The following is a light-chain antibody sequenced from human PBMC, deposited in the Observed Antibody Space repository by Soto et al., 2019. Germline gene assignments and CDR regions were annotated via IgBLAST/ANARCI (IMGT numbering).Light chain of an antibody. Sequence: QSVLTQPASVSGSPGQSITISCTGTSSDVGSYKLVSWYQQHPGKAPKLMISEVSKRPSGISDRFSGSKSGSTASLTISGLQAEDEADYYCCSYAGTSTHTVFGGGTQLTA. J-gene: IGLJ7*02. CDR1: SSDVGSYKL. CDR2: EVS. V-gene: IGLV2-23*02. CDR3: CSYAGTSTHTV.